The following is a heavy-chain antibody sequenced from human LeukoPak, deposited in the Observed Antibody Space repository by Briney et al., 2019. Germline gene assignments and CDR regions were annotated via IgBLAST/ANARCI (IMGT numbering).Heavy chain of an antibody. J-gene: IGHJ4*02. V-gene: IGHV3-48*02. CDR2: ISSSSSTI. CDR3: ARAVAYFDFWSGYFI. Sequence: GGSLRLSCAASGFTFSSYSMNWVRQAPGRGLEWVSYISSSSSTIYYADSVKGRFTISRDNAKNSLYLQMNSLRDEDTAVYYCARAVAYFDFWSGYFIWGQGTLVTVSS. D-gene: IGHD3-3*01. CDR1: GFTFSSYS.